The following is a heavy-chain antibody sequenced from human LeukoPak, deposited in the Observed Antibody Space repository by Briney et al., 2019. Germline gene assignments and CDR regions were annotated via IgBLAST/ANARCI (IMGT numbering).Heavy chain of an antibody. J-gene: IGHJ4*02. CDR1: GFAFNMFA. Sequence: GLFLILSCAGTGFAFNMFAIDWGRQAPGEGLEWSLGLSRGGFTTNYADSVKGRFTISRDKSQNSVFLQLNSLRTEDTAVYYCARQQRIRHCSEGVCTEGYYFDYWGQGTLVTVSS. D-gene: IGHD2-15*01. V-gene: IGHV3-23*01. CDR2: LSRGGFTT. CDR3: ARQQRIRHCSEGVCTEGYYFDY.